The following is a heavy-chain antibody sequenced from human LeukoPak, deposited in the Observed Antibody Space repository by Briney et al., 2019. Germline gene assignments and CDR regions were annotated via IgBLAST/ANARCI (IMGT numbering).Heavy chain of an antibody. CDR3: ARMRDGYMGRYYFDY. Sequence: GGSLRLSCAASGFTVSNNYMSWVRQAPGKGLECVSVIYSGGSTYYADSVKGRFTISRDNSKNTLYLQMNSLRAEDTAVYYCARMRDGYMGRYYFDYWGQGTLVTVSS. V-gene: IGHV3-66*01. CDR1: GFTVSNNY. CDR2: IYSGGST. D-gene: IGHD5-24*01. J-gene: IGHJ4*02.